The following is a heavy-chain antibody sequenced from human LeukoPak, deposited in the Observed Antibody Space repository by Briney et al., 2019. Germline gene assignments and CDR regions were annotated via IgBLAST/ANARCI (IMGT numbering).Heavy chain of an antibody. CDR1: GGSINNSSSDY. V-gene: IGHV4-39*01. J-gene: IGHJ3*01. Sequence: SSETLSLTCTVSGGSINNSSSDYCAWIRQPPGKGLEWIGNIYYTGSTYYTSSLKSRVTMSVDTSKNVFSLTLKSLTSADTAVYYCARHLEYTTSGKAFDVWGQGTLVSVSS. CDR2: IYYTGST. D-gene: IGHD3-3*01. CDR3: ARHLEYTTSGKAFDV.